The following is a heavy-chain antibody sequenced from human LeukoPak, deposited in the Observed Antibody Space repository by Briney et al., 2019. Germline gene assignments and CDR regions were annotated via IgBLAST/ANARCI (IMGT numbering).Heavy chain of an antibody. CDR2: INPNSGGT. Sequence: ASVKVSCKASGYTLTGYYMHWVRQAPGQGLEWMGRINPNSGGTNYAQKFQGRVTMTRDTSISTAYMELSRLRSDDTAVYYCARVFSKGIAVAGTQRGLGYWGQGTLVTVSS. CDR3: ARVFSKGIAVAGTQRGLGY. V-gene: IGHV1-2*06. J-gene: IGHJ4*02. CDR1: GYTLTGYY. D-gene: IGHD6-19*01.